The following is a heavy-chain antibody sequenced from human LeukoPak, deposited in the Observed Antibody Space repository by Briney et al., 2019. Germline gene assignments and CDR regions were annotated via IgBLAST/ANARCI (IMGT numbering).Heavy chain of an antibody. CDR3: ASYDTWGSPNRRCFDY. J-gene: IGHJ4*02. Sequence: SETLSLTCTVSGGSISSSSYYWGWIRQPPGKGLEWIGSIYYSGSTYYNPSLKSRGTISVDTSKNQFSLKLSSVTAADTAVYYCASYDTWGSPNRRCFDYWGQGTLVTVSS. CDR2: IYYSGST. CDR1: GGSISSSSYY. D-gene: IGHD3-9*01. V-gene: IGHV4-39*07.